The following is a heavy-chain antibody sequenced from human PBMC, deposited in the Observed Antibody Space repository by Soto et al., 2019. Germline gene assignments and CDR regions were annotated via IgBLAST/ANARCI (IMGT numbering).Heavy chain of an antibody. J-gene: IGHJ4*02. CDR1: GFTFNTYG. CDR3: ARDPGISSGWVSHSYFDY. Sequence: VGSLRLSCAASGFTFNTYGMHWVRQAPGKGLEWVAVIWFDGSDKYYADSVKGRFTISRDNSKNALYLQMNSLSAEDTAVYFRARDPGISSGWVSHSYFDYWSQGTLVTVSS. D-gene: IGHD6-19*01. CDR2: IWFDGSDK. V-gene: IGHV3-33*01.